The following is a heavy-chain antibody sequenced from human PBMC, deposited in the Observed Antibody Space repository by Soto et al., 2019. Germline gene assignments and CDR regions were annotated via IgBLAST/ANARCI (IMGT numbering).Heavy chain of an antibody. J-gene: IGHJ4*02. CDR2: INPNSGGT. CDR3: ARNRGYGGSDFDY. V-gene: IGHV1-2*02. CDR1: GYTFTGYY. D-gene: IGHD2-15*01. Sequence: SVKVSCKASGYTFTGYYMHWVRQAPGQGLEWMGWINPNSGGTNYAQKFQGRVTMTRDTSISTAYMELSRLRSDDTAVYYCARNRGYGGSDFDYWGQGTLVTVSS.